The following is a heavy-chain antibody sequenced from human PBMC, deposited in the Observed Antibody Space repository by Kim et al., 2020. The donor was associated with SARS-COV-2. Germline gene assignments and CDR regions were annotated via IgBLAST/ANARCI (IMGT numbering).Heavy chain of an antibody. Sequence: GGSLRLSCAASEFSFGDYAMHWVRQAPGKGLEWVSGISWNSEIIGYVDSVKGRFTISRDNAKNSLYLQMNSLRAEDTAFYYCAKAKASGELDAFDIWGQGTMVTVSS. D-gene: IGHD7-27*01. CDR2: ISWNSEII. CDR1: EFSFGDYA. V-gene: IGHV3-9*01. J-gene: IGHJ3*02. CDR3: AKAKASGELDAFDI.